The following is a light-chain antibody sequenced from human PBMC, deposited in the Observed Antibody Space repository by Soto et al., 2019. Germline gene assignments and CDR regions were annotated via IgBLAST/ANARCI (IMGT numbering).Light chain of an antibody. V-gene: IGKV3-20*01. J-gene: IGKJ1*01. CDR1: QSVSSSY. CDR2: GAS. CDR3: QQYGSSPRT. Sequence: EIVLTQSPGTLSLSPGERATLSCRASQSVSSSYLAWYQQKPGQAPSLLMYGASRRATGIPERFSGSGSGTDFTLTISRLEPEDFAVYYCQQYGSSPRTFGQGTQLDIK.